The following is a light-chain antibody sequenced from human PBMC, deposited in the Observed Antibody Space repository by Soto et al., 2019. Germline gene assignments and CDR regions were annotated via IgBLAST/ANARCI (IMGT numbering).Light chain of an antibody. J-gene: IGKJ2*01. CDR1: QTVESY. Sequence: DIQMTQSPSSLSASIGDRVTITCRASQTVESYLNWYQHKPGKAPQLLISGATTFRGGVPSRFSGSASGPDFTLTISSLQPEDVATYYCEQCYSTPYTFGQGTKL. CDR3: EQCYSTPYT. CDR2: GAT. V-gene: IGKV1-39*01.